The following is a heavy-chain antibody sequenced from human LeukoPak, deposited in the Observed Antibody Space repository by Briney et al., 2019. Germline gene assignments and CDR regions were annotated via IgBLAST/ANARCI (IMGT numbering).Heavy chain of an antibody. Sequence: GGSLRLSRAASGFTFSSYSMNWVRQTPGKGLEWVSYISSSSSTIYYADSVKGRFTISRDNAKNSLYLQMNSLRAEDTAVYYCARDFLSGFWSGYYNYWGQGTLVTVSS. CDR1: GFTFSSYS. V-gene: IGHV3-48*01. CDR2: ISSSSSTI. D-gene: IGHD3-3*01. CDR3: ARDFLSGFWSGYYNY. J-gene: IGHJ4*02.